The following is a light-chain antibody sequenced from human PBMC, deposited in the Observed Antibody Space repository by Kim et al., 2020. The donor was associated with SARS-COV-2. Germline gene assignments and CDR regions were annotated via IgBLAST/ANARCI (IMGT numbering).Light chain of an antibody. CDR2: QDT. CDR3: QAWDSSTVV. CDR1: ELGNKY. V-gene: IGLV3-1*01. Sequence: VSPGQTASITCSGDELGNKYICWYQQKPGQSPVLVIYQDTKRPSGIPERFSGSNSGNTATLTISGTQAMDEADYYCQAWDSSTVVFGGGTKVTVL. J-gene: IGLJ2*01.